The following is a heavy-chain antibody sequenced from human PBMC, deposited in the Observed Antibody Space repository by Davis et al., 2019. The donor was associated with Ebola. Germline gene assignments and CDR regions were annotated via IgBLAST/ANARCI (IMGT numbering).Heavy chain of an antibody. CDR1: GFTFSSYG. V-gene: IGHV3-23*01. J-gene: IGHJ6*04. D-gene: IGHD3-3*01. CDR3: AKSGLSFGVVKYHYGMDV. CDR2: ISGSGGST. Sequence: GGSLRLSCGASGFTFSSYGMHWVRQAPGKGLEWVSAISGSGGSTYYADSVKGRFTISRDNSKNTLYLQMNSLRAEDTAVYYCAKSGLSFGVVKYHYGMDVWGKGTTVTVSS.